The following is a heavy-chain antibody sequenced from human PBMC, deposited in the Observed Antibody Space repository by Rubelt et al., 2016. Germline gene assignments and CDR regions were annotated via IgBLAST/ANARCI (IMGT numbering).Heavy chain of an antibody. D-gene: IGHD3-16*02. CDR2: ISAYNGNT. Sequence: QVQLVQSGAEVKKPGASVKVSCKASGYTFTSYGISWVRQAPGQGLEWMGWISAYNGNTHYAQKIKGRVTMTTDTSTSTAYMELRILRSDDTAVYYCARNLIMITFGGVIVPPDYWGQGTLVTVSS. CDR1: GYTFTSYG. J-gene: IGHJ4*02. V-gene: IGHV1-18*01. CDR3: ARNLIMITFGGVIVPPDY.